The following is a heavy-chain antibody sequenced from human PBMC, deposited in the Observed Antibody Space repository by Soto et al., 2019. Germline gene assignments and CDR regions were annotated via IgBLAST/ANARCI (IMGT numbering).Heavy chain of an antibody. CDR2: ISGYNGNT. J-gene: IGHJ4*02. Sequence: GASVKVSCKASGYTFTSYGISWVRQAPGQGLEWMGWISGYNGNTNYAQNLQGRVTMTTDTSTSTAYMDLRSLRSDDTAVYYCARDLGQQLVDYWGQGTLVTVSS. D-gene: IGHD6-13*01. CDR3: ARDLGQQLVDY. CDR1: GYTFTSYG. V-gene: IGHV1-18*01.